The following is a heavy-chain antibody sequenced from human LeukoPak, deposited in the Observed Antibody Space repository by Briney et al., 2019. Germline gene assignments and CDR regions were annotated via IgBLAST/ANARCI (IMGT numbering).Heavy chain of an antibody. CDR2: IIPIFGIA. J-gene: IGHJ4*02. V-gene: IGHV1-69*04. Sequence: SVKVSCKASGGTFSSYAISWVRQAPGQGLEWMGRIIPIFGIANYAQKFQGRVTITADKSTSTAYMELSSLRSEDAAVYYCARDTDDSSGYYGNFDYWGQGTLVTVSS. D-gene: IGHD3-22*01. CDR3: ARDTDDSSGYYGNFDY. CDR1: GGTFSSYA.